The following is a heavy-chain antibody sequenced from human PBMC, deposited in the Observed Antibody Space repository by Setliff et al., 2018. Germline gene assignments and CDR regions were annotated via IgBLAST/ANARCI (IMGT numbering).Heavy chain of an antibody. V-gene: IGHV4-59*01. D-gene: IGHD3-22*01. CDR1: GGSISSYS. CDR2: LYYSGNT. CDR3: ARLALTGYDTSGYYYALDYYYYMNV. Sequence: PSETLSLTCNVSGGSISSYSWSWIRQAPGKGLEWIGYLYYSGNTNYNPSLKSRVTISGDTSQNYFPLKLTSVTEADTAVYYCARLALTGYDTSGYYYALDYYYYMNVWGKGTTVTVSS. J-gene: IGHJ6*03.